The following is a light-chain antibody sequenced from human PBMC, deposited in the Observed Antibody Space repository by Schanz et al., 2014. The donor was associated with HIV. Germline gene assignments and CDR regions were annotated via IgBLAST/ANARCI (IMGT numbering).Light chain of an antibody. CDR1: SNDIGAYNY. V-gene: IGLV2-14*03. CDR3: SSYTVSGARGVI. Sequence: QSVLTQPASVSGSPGQSITLSCAGTSNDIGAYNYVSWYQQHPDKAPKLLIFDVTNRPSDISHRFSGSKSGITASLTISGLQAEDEADYYCSSYTVSGARGVIVGTGTKLTVL. CDR2: DVT. J-gene: IGLJ2*01.